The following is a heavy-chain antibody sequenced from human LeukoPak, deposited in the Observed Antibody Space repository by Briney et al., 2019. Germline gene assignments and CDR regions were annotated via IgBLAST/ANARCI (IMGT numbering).Heavy chain of an antibody. CDR3: AKGARGITMIVVVITGLHY. V-gene: IGHV3-23*01. Sequence: GGSLRLSCAASGFTLSSYAMSWVRQAPGKGLEWVSAISGSGGSTYYADSVKGRFTISRDNSKNTLYLQMNSLRAEDTAVYYCAKGARGITMIVVVITGLHYWGQGTLVTVSS. D-gene: IGHD3-22*01. CDR1: GFTLSSYA. J-gene: IGHJ4*02. CDR2: ISGSGGST.